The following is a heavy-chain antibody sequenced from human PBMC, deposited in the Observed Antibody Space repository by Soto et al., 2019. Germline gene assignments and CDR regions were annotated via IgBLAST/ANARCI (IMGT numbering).Heavy chain of an antibody. CDR3: ARDTPSPQVVVVTAPFDP. Sequence: QVQLVQSGAEVKKPGASVKVSCKASGYTFTSYGISWVRQAPGQGLEWMGWISAYNGNTNYAQKLQGRVTTTTDTSTSTAYMELRSLRSDDTAVYYCARDTPSPQVVVVTAPFDPWGQGTLVTVSS. V-gene: IGHV1-18*01. CDR1: GYTFTSYG. CDR2: ISAYNGNT. J-gene: IGHJ5*02. D-gene: IGHD2-21*02.